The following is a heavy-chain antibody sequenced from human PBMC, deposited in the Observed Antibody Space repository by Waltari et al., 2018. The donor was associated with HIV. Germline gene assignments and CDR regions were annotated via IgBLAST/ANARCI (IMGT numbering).Heavy chain of an antibody. D-gene: IGHD3-10*01. CDR1: GYTFSSHS. Sequence: QVQVVQSGADVKKPGASVKVSCKASGYTFSSHSMHWVRQAPGQGLEWMGIINPSGGSRSYAQKFQCRVTMTRDTSTSTVYMELSSLRSEDTAVYYCARASISPRWFGSPGDYWGQGTLVTVSS. V-gene: IGHV1-46*01. J-gene: IGHJ4*02. CDR3: ARASISPRWFGSPGDY. CDR2: INPSGGSR.